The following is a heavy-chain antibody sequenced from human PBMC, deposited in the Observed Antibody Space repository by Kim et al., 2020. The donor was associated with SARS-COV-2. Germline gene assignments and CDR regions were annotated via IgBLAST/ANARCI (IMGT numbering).Heavy chain of an antibody. J-gene: IGHJ4*02. V-gene: IGHV3-23*01. CDR3: AKEGYSSG. CDR2: GGST. D-gene: IGHD6-19*01. Sequence: GGSTYSAAPVKGRFTISRYNSKNTLYLQMNSLRAEDTAVYYCAKEGYSSGWGQGTLVTVSS.